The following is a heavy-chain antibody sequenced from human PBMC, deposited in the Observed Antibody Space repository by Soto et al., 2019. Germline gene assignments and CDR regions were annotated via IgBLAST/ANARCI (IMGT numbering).Heavy chain of an antibody. J-gene: IGHJ5*01. CDR2: INPNSGGT. V-gene: IGHV1-2*02. D-gene: IGHD4-17*01. CDR3: ATNNRRTPVTTNSWFGS. CDR1: GYTFTGYY. Sequence: ASVKVSCKASGYTFTGYYMHWVRQAPGQGLEWMGWINPNSGGTNYAQKFQGRVTMTRDTSISTAYMELSRPRSDDTSVYYCATNNRRTPVTTNSWFGSWGRGTLVTVSS.